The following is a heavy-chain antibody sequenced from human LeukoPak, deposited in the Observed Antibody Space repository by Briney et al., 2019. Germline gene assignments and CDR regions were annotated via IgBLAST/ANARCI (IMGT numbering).Heavy chain of an antibody. J-gene: IGHJ4*02. Sequence: GGSLRLSCAASGFSFSRYALHWVRQAPGKGLEWLAFISYDGNVKYYADSVKGRFTVSRDDSKITLYLQMTSLRTEDTALYYCARDFSTKYSQDYWGQGTLVTVSS. D-gene: IGHD5-18*01. V-gene: IGHV3-30-3*01. CDR1: GFSFSRYA. CDR3: ARDFSTKYSQDY. CDR2: ISYDGNVK.